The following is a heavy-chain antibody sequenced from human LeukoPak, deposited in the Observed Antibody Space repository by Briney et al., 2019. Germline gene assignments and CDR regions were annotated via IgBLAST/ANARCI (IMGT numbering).Heavy chain of an antibody. J-gene: IGHJ6*02. D-gene: IGHD2-15*01. CDR2: ISSSGSYI. V-gene: IGHV3-21*01. CDR3: ARVGCRGGSCSSRGDYYYGMDV. Sequence: GGSLRLSCSASGFTFSIYAMNWVRQAPGKGLEWVSSISSSGSYISYPDSVKGRFTISRDNAKNSLFLQMNSLRAEDTAVYYCARVGCRGGSCSSRGDYYYGMDVWGQGTTVSVSS. CDR1: GFTFSIYA.